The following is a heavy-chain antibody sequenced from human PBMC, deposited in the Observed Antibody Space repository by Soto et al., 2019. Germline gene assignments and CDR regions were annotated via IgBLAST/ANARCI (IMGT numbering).Heavy chain of an antibody. J-gene: IGHJ6*02. CDR1: GGTFSSYA. V-gene: IGHV1-69*01. Sequence: QVQLVQSGAEVKKPGSSVKVSCKASGGTFSSYAISWVRQAPGQGLEWMGGIIPIFGTANYAQKFQGRVTITADEETSTAYMELSILRSEDTAGYYCARAVWFGELLHYYYYGMDVWGQGPTVTVSS. CDR2: IIPIFGTA. CDR3: ARAVWFGELLHYYYYGMDV. D-gene: IGHD3-10*01.